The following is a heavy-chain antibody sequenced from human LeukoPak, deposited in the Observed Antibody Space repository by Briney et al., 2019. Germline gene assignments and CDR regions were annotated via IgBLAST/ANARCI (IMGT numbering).Heavy chain of an antibody. CDR1: GFPLRRYA. V-gene: IGHV3-30*04. Sequence: GGSLGLSCAASGFPLRRYAMHWVRQAPGKGLEWVALISHDGSNKFYADSVKGRFTISRDNSKNTLYLQMNSLRAEDAAVYYCARAEYYDSSGHCDFWGQGTLVTVSS. CDR3: ARAEYYDSSGHCDF. CDR2: ISHDGSNK. J-gene: IGHJ4*02. D-gene: IGHD3-22*01.